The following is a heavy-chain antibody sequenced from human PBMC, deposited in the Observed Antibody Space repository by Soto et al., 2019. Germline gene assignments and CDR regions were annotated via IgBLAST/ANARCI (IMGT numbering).Heavy chain of an antibody. D-gene: IGHD6-19*01. CDR3: ARQLAGAFDY. V-gene: IGHV6-1*01. CDR1: GDSVSSNSAV. Sequence: PSQTLSLTCAISGDSVSSNSAVCNWIRQSPSRGLEWLARTYYRSKWHNEYAVSVKSRISINPDTSKNQFSLQLSSVTPEDTAIYYCARQLAGAFDYWGQGTLVTVSS. J-gene: IGHJ4*02. CDR2: TYYRSKWHN.